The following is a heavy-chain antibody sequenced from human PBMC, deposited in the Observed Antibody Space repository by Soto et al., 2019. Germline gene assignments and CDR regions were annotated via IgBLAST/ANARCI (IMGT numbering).Heavy chain of an antibody. CDR3: ARDKITGLFDY. J-gene: IGHJ4*02. Sequence: PSETLSLTCAVYGGSFSGYYWTWIRQPPGTGLEWIGEINHSGSTNYNPSLESRVTISVDTSKNQFSLKLTSVTAADTAVYYCARDKITGLFDYWGKGTLVTVSS. D-gene: IGHD2-8*02. V-gene: IGHV4-34*01. CDR1: GGSFSGYY. CDR2: INHSGST.